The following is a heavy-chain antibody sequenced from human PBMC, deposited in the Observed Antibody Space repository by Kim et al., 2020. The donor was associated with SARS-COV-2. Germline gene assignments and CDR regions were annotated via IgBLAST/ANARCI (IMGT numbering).Heavy chain of an antibody. CDR2: ISWNSGSI. D-gene: IGHD2-2*01. CDR3: AKATYCSSTSCYDGFDP. J-gene: IGHJ5*02. V-gene: IGHV3-9*01. CDR1: GFTFDDYA. Sequence: GGSLRLSCAASGFTFDDYAMHWVRQAPGKGLEWVAGISWNSGSIGYAAPVKGRFTISRDNDKNSLYLQMNSLRAEDTALYYCAKATYCSSTSCYDGFDPWGQGTTVTVSS.